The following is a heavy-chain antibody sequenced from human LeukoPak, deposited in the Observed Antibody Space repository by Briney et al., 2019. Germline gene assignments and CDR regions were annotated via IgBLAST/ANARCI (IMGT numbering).Heavy chain of an antibody. CDR3: ARGLLSGSLDFDY. J-gene: IGHJ4*02. CDR1: GGTFSSYT. Sequence: AVKVSCKASGGTFSSYTISWVRQAPGQGLEWMGRIIPILGIANYAQKFQGRVTITADKSTSTAYMELSSLRSEDTAVYYCARGLLSGSLDFDYWGQGTLVTVSS. D-gene: IGHD1-26*01. CDR2: IIPILGIA. V-gene: IGHV1-69*02.